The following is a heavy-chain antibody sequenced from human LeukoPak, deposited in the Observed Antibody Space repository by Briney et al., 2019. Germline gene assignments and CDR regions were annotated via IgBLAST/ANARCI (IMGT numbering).Heavy chain of an antibody. D-gene: IGHD3-16*02. CDR1: GGTFSSYA. CDR3: ASAHAYRI. V-gene: IGHV1-69*04. CDR2: IIPILGIA. Sequence: GSSMKVSCKASGGTFSSYAISWVRQAPGQGLEWMGRIIPILGIANYAQKFQGRVTITADKSTSTAYMELSSLRSEDTAVYYCASAHAYRIWGQGTMVTVSS. J-gene: IGHJ3*02.